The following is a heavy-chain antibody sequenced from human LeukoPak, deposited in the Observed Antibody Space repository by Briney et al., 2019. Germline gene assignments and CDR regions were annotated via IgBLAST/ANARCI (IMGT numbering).Heavy chain of an antibody. CDR1: GYTFTSYY. CDR2: INPSGGST. J-gene: IGHJ3*02. Sequence: ASVKVSCKASGYTFTSYYMHWVRQAPGQGLEWMGIINPSGGSTSYAQKFQGRVTMTRDTSTSTVYMELSSLRSEDTAVYYCARGYSSSWYDRGAFDIWGQGTMVTVSP. D-gene: IGHD6-13*01. CDR3: ARGYSSSWYDRGAFDI. V-gene: IGHV1-46*03.